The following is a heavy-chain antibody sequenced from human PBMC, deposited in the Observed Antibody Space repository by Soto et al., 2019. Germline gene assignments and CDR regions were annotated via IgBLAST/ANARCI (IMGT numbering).Heavy chain of an antibody. CDR2: VYYSGRS. CDR1: GGSVSNSNYY. CDR3: AAHRGAGYRKTDNWFDP. Sequence: PSETLSLTCTVSGGSVSNSNYYWGWIRQSPGKGLEWIGSVYYSGRSYSKSSLKSRVTISVDTSKNQLSLYLSSVTAADTAVYYCAAHRGAGYRKTDNWFDPWGQGTLVTVSS. D-gene: IGHD3-9*01. J-gene: IGHJ5*02. V-gene: IGHV4-39*07.